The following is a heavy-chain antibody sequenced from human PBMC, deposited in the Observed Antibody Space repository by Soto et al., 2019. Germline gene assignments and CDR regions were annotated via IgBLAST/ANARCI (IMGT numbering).Heavy chain of an antibody. CDR1: GFIFDKAW. CDR3: TTGEVYDSSTYYPDAFDI. V-gene: IGHV3-15*07. Sequence: EVQLVESGGGLVKPGGSLRLSCAASGFIFDKAWLNWVRQAPGRGLEWVGRIRSKSDGGTKDYAALVKGRFIISSDDSKTTLFLQMNSLKTEDTAVYYYTTGEVYDSSTYYPDAFDIWGQGTMVTVSS. J-gene: IGHJ3*02. CDR2: IRSKSDGGTK. D-gene: IGHD3-22*01.